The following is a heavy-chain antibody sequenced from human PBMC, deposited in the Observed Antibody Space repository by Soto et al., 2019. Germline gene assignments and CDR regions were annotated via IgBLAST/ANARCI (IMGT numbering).Heavy chain of an antibody. J-gene: IGHJ6*02. CDR1: GDSIRSSY. V-gene: IGHV4-4*07. CDR3: ARDGASRFRMDV. D-gene: IGHD1-26*01. CDR2: IYTSGST. Sequence: SETLSLTCTVSGDSIRSSYWSRIRQPAGKALEWIGRIYTSGSTNYNPSLKSRLTILVDTSQNQFSLNLSSVNAADTAVYYCARDGASRFRMDVWGQGTTVTVSS.